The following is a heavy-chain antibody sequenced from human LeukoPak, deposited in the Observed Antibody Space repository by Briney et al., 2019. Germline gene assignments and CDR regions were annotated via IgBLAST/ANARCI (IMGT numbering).Heavy chain of an antibody. CDR1: GFTFDDYT. V-gene: IGHV3-43*01. D-gene: IGHD5-12*01. J-gene: IGHJ2*01. CDR2: ISWDGGST. Sequence: GGSLRLSCAASGFTFDDYTMHWVRRAPGKGLEWVSLISWDGGSTYYADSVKGRLTISRDNRKNSLYLQMNSLRTEDTALYYCAKDSGYDFSGWYFDLWGRGTLVTASS. CDR3: AKDSGYDFSGWYFDL.